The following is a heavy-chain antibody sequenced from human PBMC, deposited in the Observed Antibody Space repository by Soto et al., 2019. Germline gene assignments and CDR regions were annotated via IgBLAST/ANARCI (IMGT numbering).Heavy chain of an antibody. CDR2: IDPSDSYT. Sequence: PGESLKISCKGSGYSFTSYWISWVRQMPGKGLERMGRIDPSDSYTNYSPSFHGHVTLSADKSISTAYLQRSSLKASDTAMYYCARPGYCSGGSCHPSNWFDPWGQGTLVTVSS. D-gene: IGHD2-15*01. CDR1: GYSFTSYW. J-gene: IGHJ5*02. CDR3: ARPGYCSGGSCHPSNWFDP. V-gene: IGHV5-10-1*01.